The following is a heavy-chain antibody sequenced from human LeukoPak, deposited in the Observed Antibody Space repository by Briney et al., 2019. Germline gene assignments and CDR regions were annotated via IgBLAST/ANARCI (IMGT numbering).Heavy chain of an antibody. V-gene: IGHV4-39*07. Sequence: NPSETLSLTCSVSGDSINSGDYYWGWIRQPPGKGLEWIGSVYYNGNRYYKPSLKSRVTMSIDTSKNQFSLKLSSVTAAGTAVYYCARGLIVVVVADTSQWFDPWGQGTLVTVSS. CDR2: VYYNGNR. J-gene: IGHJ5*02. CDR1: GDSINSGDYY. CDR3: ARGLIVVVVADTSQWFDP. D-gene: IGHD2-15*01.